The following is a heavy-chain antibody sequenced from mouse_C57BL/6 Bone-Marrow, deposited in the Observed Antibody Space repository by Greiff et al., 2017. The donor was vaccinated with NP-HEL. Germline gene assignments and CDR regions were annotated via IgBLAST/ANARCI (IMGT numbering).Heavy chain of an antibody. J-gene: IGHJ4*01. D-gene: IGHD2-1*01. CDR2: ISSGSSTI. CDR3: ARRIYPYAMDY. CDR1: GFTFSDYG. Sequence: EVMLVESGGGLVKPGGSLKLSCAASGFTFSDYGMHWVRQAPEKGLEWVAYISSGSSTIYYADTVKGRFTISRDNAKNTLFLQMTSLRSEDTAMYYCARRIYPYAMDYWGQGTSVTVSS. V-gene: IGHV5-17*01.